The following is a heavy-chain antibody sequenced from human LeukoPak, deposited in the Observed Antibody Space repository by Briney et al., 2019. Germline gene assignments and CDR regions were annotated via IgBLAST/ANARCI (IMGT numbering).Heavy chain of an antibody. Sequence: SETLSLTCAVYGGSFSGYYWSWIRRPPGKGLEWIGEINHSGSTNYNLSLKSRVTISVDTSKNQFSLKLSSVTAADTAVYYCARGPMTPGRLQFYYMDVWGKGTTVTISS. CDR2: INHSGST. CDR1: GGSFSGYY. V-gene: IGHV4-34*01. CDR3: ARGPMTPGRLQFYYMDV. J-gene: IGHJ6*03. D-gene: IGHD4-17*01.